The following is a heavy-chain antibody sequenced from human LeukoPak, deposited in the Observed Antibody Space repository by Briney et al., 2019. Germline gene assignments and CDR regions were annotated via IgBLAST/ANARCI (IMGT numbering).Heavy chain of an antibody. CDR2: ISYDGSNN. V-gene: IGHV3-30*03. J-gene: IGHJ4*02. D-gene: IGHD5-24*01. CDR1: GLTFSSYG. Sequence: GGSLRLSCAAPGLTFSSYGMHWVRQAPGKWLEWGAVISYDGSNNYYADSVKGRFTISRDNSKNTLYLQMNSLRVEDTAVYYCAPEGDGYILFDYWGQGTLVTVSS. CDR3: APEGDGYILFDY.